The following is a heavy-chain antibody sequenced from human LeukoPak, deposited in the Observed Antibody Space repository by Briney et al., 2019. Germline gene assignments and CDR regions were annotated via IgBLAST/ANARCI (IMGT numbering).Heavy chain of an antibody. CDR1: GYTFTSYY. D-gene: IGHD2-15*01. Sequence: ASVKVSCKASGYTFTSYYMHWVRQAPGQGLEWMGIINASGGSTNYAQKFQGRVTMTRDMSTSTVYMEVSSLRSEDTAVYYCARDSSGCSYYEEENNWFDPWGQGTLVTVSS. J-gene: IGHJ5*02. V-gene: IGHV1-46*01. CDR2: INASGGST. CDR3: ARDSSGCSYYEEENNWFDP.